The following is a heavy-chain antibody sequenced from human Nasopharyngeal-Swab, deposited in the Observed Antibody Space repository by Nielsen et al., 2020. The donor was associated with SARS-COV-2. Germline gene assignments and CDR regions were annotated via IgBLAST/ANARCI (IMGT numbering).Heavy chain of an antibody. CDR1: GFTFSRYD. V-gene: IGHV3-21*06. CDR3: TRDTPAMFAY. Sequence: GESLKISCAASGFTFSRYDMSWVRQAPGKGLEWVSSIVSSSSSIFYADSVKGRFTISRDNAKNSLYLQMNSLRAGETAVYYCTRDTPAMFAYWGQGTLVTVSS. CDR2: IVSSSSSI. J-gene: IGHJ4*02.